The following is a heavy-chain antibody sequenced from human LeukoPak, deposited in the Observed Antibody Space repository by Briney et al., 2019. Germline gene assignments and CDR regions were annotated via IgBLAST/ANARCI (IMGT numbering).Heavy chain of an antibody. CDR2: INPNNGAT. J-gene: IGHJ5*02. Sequence: ASVTVSCTASGYTFTGYIIHWVRHAPAPGLDWMGLINPNNGATKFAQKFQGRVTIKRDTSIKTVYMNLSGVKSDDRAVYFCARERVAAAGPDWFDRWGQGTLVTVSS. CDR1: GYTFTGYI. CDR3: ARERVAAAGPDWFDR. V-gene: IGHV1-2*02. D-gene: IGHD2-21*02.